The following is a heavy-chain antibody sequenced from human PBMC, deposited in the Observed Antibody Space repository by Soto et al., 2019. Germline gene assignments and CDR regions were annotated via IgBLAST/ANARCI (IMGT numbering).Heavy chain of an antibody. CDR1: GYSFTNYG. D-gene: IGHD6-19*01. CDR2: ISAYNGNT. J-gene: IGHJ6*03. V-gene: IGHV1-18*01. CDR3: ARDRGVAPPVAGNTHYYYYMDG. Sequence: QDQLVQSGVEVKKPGASVKVSCKASGYSFTNYGITWVRQAPGQGFEWMGWISAYNGNTNYAQTCQGRVTMTTDASTSTAYLELRSLRSDDTAVYYCARDRGVAPPVAGNTHYYYYMDGWGKGTTVTVSS.